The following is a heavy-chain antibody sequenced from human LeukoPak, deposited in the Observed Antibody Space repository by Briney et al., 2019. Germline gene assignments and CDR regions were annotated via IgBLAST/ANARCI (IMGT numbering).Heavy chain of an antibody. V-gene: IGHV4-39*07. CDR1: GDSISSSSYY. J-gene: IGHJ4*02. CDR3: ARARGAYYYDSSGYYYVDY. CDR2: IYYSWTT. D-gene: IGHD3-22*01. Sequence: SETLSLTCSVSGDSISSSSYYWGWIRQPPGKGLEWIGSIYYSWTTYYNPSLKSRVTISVDTSKNQFSLKLSSVTAADTAVYYCARARGAYYYDSSGYYYVDYWGQGTLATVSS.